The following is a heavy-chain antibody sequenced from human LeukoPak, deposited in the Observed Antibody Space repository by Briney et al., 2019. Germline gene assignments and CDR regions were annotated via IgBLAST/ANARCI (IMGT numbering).Heavy chain of an antibody. CDR3: ARGVNYYDLYAFDY. V-gene: IGHV1-69*13. CDR2: IIPIFGTA. CDR1: DYTFTSYG. J-gene: IGHJ4*02. D-gene: IGHD3-22*01. Sequence: SVKVSCKASDYTFTSYGISWVRQAPGQGLEWMGGIIPIFGTANYAQKFQGRVTITADESTSTAYMELSSLRSEDTAVYYCARGVNYYDLYAFDYWGQGTLVTVSS.